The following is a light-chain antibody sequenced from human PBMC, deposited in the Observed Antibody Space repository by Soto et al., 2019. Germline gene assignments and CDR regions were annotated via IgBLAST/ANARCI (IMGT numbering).Light chain of an antibody. J-gene: IGLJ3*02. CDR2: SNT. V-gene: IGLV1-44*01. Sequence: QSVLTQPPSASGTPGQTIAISCSGGSSNIGSHTVNWYQQLPGTAPRLLIYSNTQWPSGVPDRFSGSKSGTSASLAISGLQSEYEGDYYCAAWDDSLNGVVVGGGTKLTVL. CDR3: AAWDDSLNGVV. CDR1: SSNIGSHT.